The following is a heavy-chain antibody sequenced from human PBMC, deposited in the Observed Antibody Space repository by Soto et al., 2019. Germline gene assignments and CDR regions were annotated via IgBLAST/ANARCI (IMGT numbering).Heavy chain of an antibody. CDR3: ARGGATILAPLH. J-gene: IGHJ4*02. Sequence: QVQLVQSGAEVKKPGASVKVSCKASGYTFTGYFMHWVLQAPGQGLEWMGWINPNSGVTKYEQKFQGRITLSRDTSIRTAYMEFTGLRSDDTAVYYCARGGATILAPLHWGQGTQVTVSS. V-gene: IGHV1-2*02. CDR1: GYTFTGYF. CDR2: INPNSGVT. D-gene: IGHD5-12*01.